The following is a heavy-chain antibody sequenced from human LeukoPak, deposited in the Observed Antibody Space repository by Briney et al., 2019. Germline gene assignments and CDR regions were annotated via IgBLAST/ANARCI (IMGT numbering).Heavy chain of an antibody. CDR3: ARPQDYGDGAFDI. J-gene: IGHJ3*02. V-gene: IGHV4-59*08. CDR1: GGSISSYY. CDR2: IYYSGST. Sequence: SETLSLTCTVSGGSISSYYWSWIRQPPGKGREWIGYIYYSGSTNYTPSLKSRVTISVDTSKNQFSLKLSSVTAAGTAVYYCARPQDYGDGAFDIWGQGTMVTVSS. D-gene: IGHD4-17*01.